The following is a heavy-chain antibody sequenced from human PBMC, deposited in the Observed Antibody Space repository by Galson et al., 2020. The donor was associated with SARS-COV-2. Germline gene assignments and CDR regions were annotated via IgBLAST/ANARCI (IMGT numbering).Heavy chain of an antibody. Sequence: SETLSLTCAVSGGSISTGGNSWSWLRQPPGKGLEWIAYIYHSGSTYYNPSLTSRVTISVDRSKNQFSLKLSSVTAADTAVYYCARGGVAPVCTRVLAAYYCCMDVWGRGTTVTVSS. CDR1: GGSISTGGNS. CDR2: IYHSGST. V-gene: IGHV4-30-2*01. J-gene: IGHJ6*02. D-gene: IGHD2-8*01. CDR3: ARGGVAPVCTRVLAAYYCCMDV.